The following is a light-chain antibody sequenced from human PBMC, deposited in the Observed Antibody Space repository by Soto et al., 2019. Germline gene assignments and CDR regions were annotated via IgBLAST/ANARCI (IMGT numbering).Light chain of an antibody. V-gene: IGKV3-20*01. Sequence: EIVLTQSPGTLSLSPGERATLSCRASQSVSSSFLAWYQQKPGQAPRLLIYGASSRATGIPDRFGGSGSGTDFTLTISRLEPEDFAVYYCQQYGSSPQTFGQGTKGESK. CDR2: GAS. CDR3: QQYGSSPQT. CDR1: QSVSSSF. J-gene: IGKJ1*01.